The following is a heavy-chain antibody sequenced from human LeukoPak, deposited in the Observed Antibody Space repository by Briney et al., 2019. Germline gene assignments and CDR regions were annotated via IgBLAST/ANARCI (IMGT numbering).Heavy chain of an antibody. Sequence: TGGSLRLSCAASGFTFDDYAMHGVRHAPGKGLEWVSLISGDGGSTYYADSVKGRFTISRDNSKNSLYLQMNSLRTEDTALYYCAKAYSGYYYYGMDVWGQGTTVTVSS. CDR3: AKAYSGYYYYGMDV. D-gene: IGHD3-22*01. CDR2: ISGDGGST. CDR1: GFTFDDYA. V-gene: IGHV3-43*02. J-gene: IGHJ6*02.